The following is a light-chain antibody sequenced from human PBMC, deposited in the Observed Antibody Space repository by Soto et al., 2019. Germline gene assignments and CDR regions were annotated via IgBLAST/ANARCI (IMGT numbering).Light chain of an antibody. V-gene: IGKV3-11*01. J-gene: IGKJ2*01. Sequence: EIVLTQSPATLSLSPGERATLSCRASQSVSSYLAWYQQKPGQAPRLLIYDASNRATGIPARFSGSGSGTDFTLTISSLEPEDFAVYYCQQRSNWPPEYTFGQGTQLEIK. CDR2: DAS. CDR3: QQRSNWPPEYT. CDR1: QSVSSY.